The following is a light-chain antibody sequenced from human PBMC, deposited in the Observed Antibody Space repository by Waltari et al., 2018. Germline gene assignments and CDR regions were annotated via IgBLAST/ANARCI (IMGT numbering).Light chain of an antibody. V-gene: IGKV3-11*01. CDR1: QTVSNN. CDR3: QHCDNCPLLIT. CDR2: DAS. J-gene: IGKJ3*01. Sequence: EIVLTQSPATLSLSPGERASLSCRASQTVSNNLAWYQQTPGQTPRLIISDASNMATGIPARFSGSVSGTHFTLITNSLEHEDFAVYYCQHCDNCPLLITFGSGTKVDF.